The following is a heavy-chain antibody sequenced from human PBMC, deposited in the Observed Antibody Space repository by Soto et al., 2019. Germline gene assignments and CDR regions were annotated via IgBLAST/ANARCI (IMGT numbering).Heavy chain of an antibody. CDR2: ISGSGGTT. CDR1: EFTFSNYA. J-gene: IGHJ4*02. D-gene: IGHD6-19*01. Sequence: GGSLRLSCAASEFTFSNYAMSWVRQAPGKGLEWVSSISGSGGTTYYADSVKGRFTIPRDNSKNTLYLQMNSLRAEDTAVYYCAKDAEWLVPYYFDYWGQGTLVTVSS. CDR3: AKDAEWLVPYYFDY. V-gene: IGHV3-23*01.